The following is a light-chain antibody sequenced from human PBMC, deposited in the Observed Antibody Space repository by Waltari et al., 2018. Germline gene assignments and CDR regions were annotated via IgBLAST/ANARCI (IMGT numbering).Light chain of an antibody. CDR1: QSLLHHNGYNY. V-gene: IGKV2-28*01. CDR3: QQYCTTPLT. J-gene: IGKJ4*01. Sequence: DIVMTQSPLSLPVTPGEPASISCRSSQSLLHHNGYNYLDWYLQKPGQSPQLLIYLGSNRASGVPDRFSGSGSGTDFTLKISRVEAEDVGVYYCQQYCTTPLTFGGGTKVEIK. CDR2: LGS.